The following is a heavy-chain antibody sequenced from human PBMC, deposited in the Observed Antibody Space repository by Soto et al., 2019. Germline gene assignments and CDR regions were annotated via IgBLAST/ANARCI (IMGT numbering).Heavy chain of an antibody. CDR1: GFTFSSYS. CDR2: ISSSSSYI. Sequence: GGSLRLSCAASGFTFSSYSMNCVRQAPGKGLEWVSSISSSSSYIYYADSVKGRFTISRDNAKNPLYLQMNSLRAEDTAGYYCARGDGSGSYDYYYGMDVWGQGTTVTVSS. V-gene: IGHV3-21*01. D-gene: IGHD3-10*01. CDR3: ARGDGSGSYDYYYGMDV. J-gene: IGHJ6*02.